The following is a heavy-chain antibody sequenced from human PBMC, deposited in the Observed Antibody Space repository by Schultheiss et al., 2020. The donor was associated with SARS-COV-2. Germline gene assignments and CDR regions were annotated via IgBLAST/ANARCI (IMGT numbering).Heavy chain of an antibody. CDR2: IIPILGIA. D-gene: IGHD3-22*01. CDR1: GYTFTSYG. CDR3: AGGDSSDSRGTRRYVFDY. Sequence: SVKVSCKASGYTFTSYGISWVRQAPGQGLEWMGRIIPILGIANYAQKFQGRVTITADKSTSTAYMELSSLRSEDTAVYYCAGGDSSDSRGTRRYVFDYWGQGTLVTVSS. V-gene: IGHV1-69*04. J-gene: IGHJ4*02.